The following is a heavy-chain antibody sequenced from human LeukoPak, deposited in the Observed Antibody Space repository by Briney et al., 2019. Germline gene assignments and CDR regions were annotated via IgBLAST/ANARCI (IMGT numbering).Heavy chain of an antibody. V-gene: IGHV4-39*07. CDR2: IYYSGST. D-gene: IGHD6-19*01. CDR3: ARVPGGWYGYYYYYYYMDV. J-gene: IGHJ6*03. Sequence: KSSETLSLTCTVSGGSISSSSYYWGWIRQPPGKGLEWIGSIYYSGSTYYNPSLKSRVTISVDTSKNQFSLKLSSVTAADTAVYYCARVPGGWYGYYYYYYYMDVWGKGTTVTVSS. CDR1: GGSISSSSYY.